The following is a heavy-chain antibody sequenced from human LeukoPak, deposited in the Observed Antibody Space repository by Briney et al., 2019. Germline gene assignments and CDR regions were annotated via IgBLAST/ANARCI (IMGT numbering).Heavy chain of an antibody. CDR1: GGSFSGYY. CDR2: INHSGST. V-gene: IGHV4-34*01. J-gene: IGHJ4*02. CDR3: ARVAGGSSWPFDY. Sequence: SETLSLTCAVYGGSFSGYYWSWIRQPPGKGLEWIGEINHSGSTNYNPSLKSRVTISVDTSKNQFSLKLSSVTAADTAVYYCARVAGGSSWPFDYWGQGTLVTVSS. D-gene: IGHD6-13*01.